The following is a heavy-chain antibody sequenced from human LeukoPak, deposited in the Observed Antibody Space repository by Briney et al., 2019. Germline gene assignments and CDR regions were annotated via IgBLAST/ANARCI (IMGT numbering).Heavy chain of an antibody. D-gene: IGHD6-13*01. J-gene: IGHJ4*02. V-gene: IGHV3-21*04. CDR2: ISSSSSYI. Sequence: GGSLRLSCAASGFTFSSYSMNWVRQAPGKGLEWVSSISSSSSYIYYADSVKGRFTISRDNAKNSLYLQMNSLRAEDTAVYYCAKAANSWYYFDYWGQGTLVTVSS. CDR3: AKAANSWYYFDY. CDR1: GFTFSSYS.